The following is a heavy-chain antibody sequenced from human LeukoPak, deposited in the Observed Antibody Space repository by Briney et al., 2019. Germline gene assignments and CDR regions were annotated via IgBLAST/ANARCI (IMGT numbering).Heavy chain of an antibody. CDR1: GYSISSGYH. Sequence: SETLSLTCAVSGYSISSGYHWGWIRQPPGKGLEWIGSISHSGSTYYNPSLKSRVTISVDTSKNQFSLKLSSVTAADTAVYYCAIVTVAGTDYYMDVWGKGTTVTVSS. D-gene: IGHD6-19*01. V-gene: IGHV4-38-2*01. CDR2: ISHSGST. J-gene: IGHJ6*03. CDR3: AIVTVAGTDYYMDV.